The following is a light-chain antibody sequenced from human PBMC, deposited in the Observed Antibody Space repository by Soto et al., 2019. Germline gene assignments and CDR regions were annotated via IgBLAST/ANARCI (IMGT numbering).Light chain of an antibody. Sequence: ETVMTPSSATLSVSPGARATLSCCARQSVSSKLAWYQQNPGQAPPLLIYGASTRATGIPARFSGSGSEKEFTLSIISLQSEDSAVYYCQQYNNWPPITFCQGTRREIK. CDR3: QQYNNWPPIT. J-gene: IGKJ5*01. V-gene: IGKV3D-15*01. CDR1: QSVSSK. CDR2: GAS.